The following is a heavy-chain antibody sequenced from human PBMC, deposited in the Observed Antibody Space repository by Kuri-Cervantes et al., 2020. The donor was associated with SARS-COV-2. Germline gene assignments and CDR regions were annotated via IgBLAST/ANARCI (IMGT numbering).Heavy chain of an antibody. CDR1: GDSVSSNSAA. CDR3: ARDRSIFGVVTPRMDYYYGMDV. Sequence: SETLSLTCAISGDSVSSNSAAWNWIRQSPSGGLEWLGRTYYRSEWYNDYAVSVKSRITINPDTSKNQFSLQLNSVTPEDTAVYYCARDRSIFGVVTPRMDYYYGMDVWGQGTTVTVSS. CDR2: TYYRSEWYN. D-gene: IGHD3-3*01. J-gene: IGHJ6*02. V-gene: IGHV6-1*01.